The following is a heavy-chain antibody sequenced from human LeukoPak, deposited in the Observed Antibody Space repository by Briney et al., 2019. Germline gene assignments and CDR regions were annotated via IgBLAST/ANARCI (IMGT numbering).Heavy chain of an antibody. Sequence: GGSLRLSCAASGFTFSSYEMNWVRQAPGKGLEWVSYISSSGSTIYYADSVKGRFTISRDNAKNSLYLQMNSLRAEDTAVYYCARAREWFGELLPPYYWGQGTLATVSS. CDR1: GFTFSSYE. CDR2: ISSSGSTI. V-gene: IGHV3-48*03. CDR3: ARAREWFGELLPPYY. D-gene: IGHD3-10*01. J-gene: IGHJ4*02.